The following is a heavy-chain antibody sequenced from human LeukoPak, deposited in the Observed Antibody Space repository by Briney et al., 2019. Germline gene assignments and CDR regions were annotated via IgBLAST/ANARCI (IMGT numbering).Heavy chain of an antibody. CDR2: NSGSGGST. V-gene: IGHV3-23*01. CDR3: AGLSSWTFDP. CDR1: GFTFSSNG. D-gene: IGHD6-13*01. Sequence: GRSRRPSSAVSGFTFSSNGISWVSQAPGKGLGWVSANSGSGGSTYYADSVKGRFTISRDNSKNTLYLQMNSLRAEDTAVYYCAGLSSWTFDPWGQGTLVTVSS. J-gene: IGHJ5*02.